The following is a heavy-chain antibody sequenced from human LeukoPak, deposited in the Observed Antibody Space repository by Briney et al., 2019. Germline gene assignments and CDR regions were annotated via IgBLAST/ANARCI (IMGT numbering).Heavy chain of an antibody. CDR2: ISSTGDIT. Sequence: GGSLRLSCAASAFTFSTYAMAWVRQAPGKGLELVSSISSTGDITYFADSVQGRFTISRDNSKNTLYLHMNSLRAEDTAVYSCAKPSYNSGWFIVSWGQGTLVTVSS. CDR3: AKPSYNSGWFIVS. V-gene: IGHV3-23*01. CDR1: AFTFSTYA. D-gene: IGHD6-19*01. J-gene: IGHJ5*02.